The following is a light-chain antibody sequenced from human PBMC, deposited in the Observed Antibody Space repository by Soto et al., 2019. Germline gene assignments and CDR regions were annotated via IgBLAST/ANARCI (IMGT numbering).Light chain of an antibody. V-gene: IGKV3-20*01. CDR1: QTVASNY. Sequence: EFVLTQSPGTLSLSPGDGATLSCRASQTVASNYLAWYQQKPGQAPSLLIYGASSRATGIPDRFSGSGSGTDFTLTISRLEPEDFAMYYCQQYGSSAPITFGQGTRLEIE. J-gene: IGKJ5*01. CDR2: GAS. CDR3: QQYGSSAPIT.